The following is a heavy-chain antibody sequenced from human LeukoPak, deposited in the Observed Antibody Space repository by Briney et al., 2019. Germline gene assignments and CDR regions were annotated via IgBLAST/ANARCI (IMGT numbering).Heavy chain of an antibody. D-gene: IGHD4-23*01. CDR2: VDPADGEA. Sequence: ASVKVSCKASGYTFTDYYMHWVQQAPGKGLEWMGRVDPADGEAAYAEKFQDRVTITADPSRATAYMELASLRSEDTAMYYCARDSPVVTSPLDGWGQGTLVTVSS. J-gene: IGHJ4*02. CDR1: GYTFTDYY. CDR3: ARDSPVVTSPLDG. V-gene: IGHV1-69-2*01.